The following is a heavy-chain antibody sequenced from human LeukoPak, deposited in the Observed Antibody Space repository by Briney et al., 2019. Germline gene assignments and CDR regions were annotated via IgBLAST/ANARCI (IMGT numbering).Heavy chain of an antibody. V-gene: IGHV4-34*01. CDR2: INHSGTT. J-gene: IGHJ4*02. Sequence: SETLSLTCAVYGGSFSGYYWSWIRQPPGKGLEWIGEINHSGTTNYNPSLKSRVTISVDTSKNQFSLKLSSVTAADTAVYYCARHTAAAAGTPFDYWGQGTLVTVSS. CDR1: GGSFSGYY. D-gene: IGHD6-13*01. CDR3: ARHTAAAAGTPFDY.